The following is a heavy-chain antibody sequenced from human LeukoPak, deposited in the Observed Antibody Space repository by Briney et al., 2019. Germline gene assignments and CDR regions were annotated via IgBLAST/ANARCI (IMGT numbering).Heavy chain of an antibody. D-gene: IGHD3-22*01. V-gene: IGHV4-59*08. J-gene: IGHJ4*02. CDR1: RGFLSSHY. Sequence: SETLSLTLTVSRGFLSSHYWSWIRQPPAKGLAGIGYIYYSGSTNYNPSLHSRVTISVDTSKNQISLKLSSVTAADTAVYYCPRHAPYDSSGWYYCDYGGRRTRVSVSS. CDR2: IYYSGST. CDR3: PRHAPYDSSGWYYCDY.